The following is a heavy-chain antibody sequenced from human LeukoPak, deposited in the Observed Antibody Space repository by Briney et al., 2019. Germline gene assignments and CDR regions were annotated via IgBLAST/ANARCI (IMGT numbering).Heavy chain of an antibody. D-gene: IGHD3-10*01. CDR3: ARDNSVGDIAWWFDP. Sequence: ASVKVSCKASGYTFINNCMHWVRQAPGQGLEWVGLINPTGTTTLYAQKFQGRVTLTRDMSTSTDYMELRSLKSEDTAVYYCARDNSVGDIAWWFDPWGQGTLVTVSS. CDR1: GYTFINNC. V-gene: IGHV1-46*01. CDR2: INPTGTTT. J-gene: IGHJ5*02.